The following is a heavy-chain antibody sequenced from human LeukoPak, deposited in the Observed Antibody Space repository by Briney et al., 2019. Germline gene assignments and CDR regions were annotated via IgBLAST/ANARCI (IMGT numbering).Heavy chain of an antibody. CDR3: ARNGYCSGGSCYNYYMDV. CDR1: GFTFNNYA. D-gene: IGHD2-15*01. CDR2: ISGNGRGDI. J-gene: IGHJ6*03. V-gene: IGHV3-23*01. Sequence: GGSLTLSCAASGFTFNNYAMSWVRQAPGKGLEWVSAISGNGRGDIYYADSVKGRFTISRDNSKNTLYLQMNSLRAEDTAVYYCARNGYCSGGSCYNYYMDVWGKGTTVTVSS.